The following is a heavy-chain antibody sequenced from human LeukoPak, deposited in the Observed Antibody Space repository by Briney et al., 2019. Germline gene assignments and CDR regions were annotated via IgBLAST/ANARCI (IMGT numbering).Heavy chain of an antibody. CDR1: GGSIISGSYY. CDR3: ARDSSGIAAPGTD. Sequence: PSETLSLTCTLSGGSIISGSYYWSWIRQPAGKGLEWIGRMYTRGDTTYNPSLKSRVTISIDTAKNQFSLKLSSVTAADTAVYYCARDSSGIAAPGTDWGQGTLVTVSS. V-gene: IGHV4-61*02. J-gene: IGHJ4*02. D-gene: IGHD6-13*01. CDR2: MYTRGDT.